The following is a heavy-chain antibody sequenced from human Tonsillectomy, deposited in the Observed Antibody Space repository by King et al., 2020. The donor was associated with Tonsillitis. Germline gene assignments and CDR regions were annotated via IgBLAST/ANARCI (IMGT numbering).Heavy chain of an antibody. D-gene: IGHD1-1*01. Sequence: VQLVESGAEVKKPGASVKVSCKASGYTFTSYYMHWVRQAPGQGLEWMGIINPSGGSTSYAQKFQGRVTMTRDTSTSTVYIELSSLRSEDTAVYYCARDGQLANYFDYWGQGTLVTVSS. V-gene: IGHV1-46*01. CDR1: GYTFTSYY. CDR2: INPSGGST. J-gene: IGHJ4*02. CDR3: ARDGQLANYFDY.